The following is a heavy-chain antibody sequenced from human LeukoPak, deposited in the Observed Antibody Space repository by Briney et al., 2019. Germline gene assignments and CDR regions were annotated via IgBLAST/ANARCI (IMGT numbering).Heavy chain of an antibody. CDR1: GFTFSSYS. CDR3: ARDGGGDGSDAFDI. D-gene: IGHD2-21*01. Sequence: PGGSLRLSCAASGFTFSSYSMNWVRQAPGKGLEWVSSISSSSSYIYYADSVKGRFTISRDNAKNSLYLQINSLRAEDTAVYYCARDGGGDGSDAFDIWGQGTMVTVSS. CDR2: ISSSSSYI. V-gene: IGHV3-21*01. J-gene: IGHJ3*02.